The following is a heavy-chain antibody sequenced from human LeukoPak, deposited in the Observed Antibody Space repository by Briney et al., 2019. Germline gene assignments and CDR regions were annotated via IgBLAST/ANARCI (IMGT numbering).Heavy chain of an antibody. Sequence: GGSLRLSCAASGVTFSSYSMNWVRQAPGKGLAWVSLISSDGTTTNYADSVKGRFTISRDNAKNTLYLQMNSLRAEDSAVYYCTRDFNGLGYWGQGTLVTVSS. V-gene: IGHV3-74*01. CDR2: ISSDGTTT. CDR1: GVTFSSYS. D-gene: IGHD2-8*01. J-gene: IGHJ4*02. CDR3: TRDFNGLGY.